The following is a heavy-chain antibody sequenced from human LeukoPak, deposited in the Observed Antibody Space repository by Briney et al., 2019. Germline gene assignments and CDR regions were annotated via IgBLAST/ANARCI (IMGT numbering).Heavy chain of an antibody. D-gene: IGHD3-22*01. CDR1: GFTFSSYS. V-gene: IGHV3-21*01. Sequence: PGGSLRLSCAASGFTFSSYSMNWVRQAPGKGLEWVSSISSSSSYIYYADSVKGRFTISRDNAKNSLYLQMNSLRAEDTAVYYCARAPEYYYDSSGYVYYYYYMDVWGKGTTVTVSS. CDR3: ARAPEYYYDSSGYVYYYYYMDV. J-gene: IGHJ6*03. CDR2: ISSSSSYI.